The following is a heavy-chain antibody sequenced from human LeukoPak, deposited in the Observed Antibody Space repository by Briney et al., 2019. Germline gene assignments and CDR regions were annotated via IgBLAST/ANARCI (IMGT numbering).Heavy chain of an antibody. D-gene: IGHD4-11*01. Sequence: SEALSLTCTVSGGSISSYYWSRIRQPLGKGLEWIGYIYYSGSPNYNPSLKSRVTISVDTSKNQFSLKLSSVTAADTAVYYCATYSNYIDYWGQGTLVTVSS. CDR3: ATYSNYIDY. V-gene: IGHV4-59*08. J-gene: IGHJ4*02. CDR2: IYYSGSP. CDR1: GGSISSYY.